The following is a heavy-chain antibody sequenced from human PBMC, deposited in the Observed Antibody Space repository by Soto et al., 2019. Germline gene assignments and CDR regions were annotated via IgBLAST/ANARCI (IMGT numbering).Heavy chain of an antibody. D-gene: IGHD1-26*01. CDR3: ARDDAWDGMDV. CDR1: GGSISSGGYS. V-gene: IGHV4-30-2*01. J-gene: IGHJ6*02. Sequence: QVQLQESGSGLVKPSQTLSLTCAVSGGSISSGGYSWNWIRQPPGKGLEWIGYIYHSGSTYYNPSLKSRVTISVDRSKNQFSLKLTSVTAADTAVYYCARDDAWDGMDVWGQGTTVTVSS. CDR2: IYHSGST.